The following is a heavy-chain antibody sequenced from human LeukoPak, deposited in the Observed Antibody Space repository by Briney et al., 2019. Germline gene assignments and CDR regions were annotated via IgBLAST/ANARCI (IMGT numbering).Heavy chain of an antibody. V-gene: IGHV4-34*01. J-gene: IGHJ5*02. Sequence: PSETLSLTCAVYGGSFSGYYWSWIRQPPGKGLEWIGEINHSGSTNYNPSLKSRVTISVDTSKNQFSLKLSSVTAADTAVYYCARDLGGSYSSETWFDPWGQGTLVTVSS. CDR1: GGSFSGYY. CDR3: ARDLGGSYSSETWFDP. D-gene: IGHD1-26*01. CDR2: INHSGST.